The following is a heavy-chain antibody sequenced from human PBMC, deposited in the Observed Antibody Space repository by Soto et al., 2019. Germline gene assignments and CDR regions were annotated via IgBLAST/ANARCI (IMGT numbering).Heavy chain of an antibody. CDR1: GFTVSSKY. J-gene: IGHJ4*02. D-gene: IGHD3-22*01. CDR2: IQSGGPT. CDR3: ARGLYYDSSGYLDY. Sequence: GGSLRLSCAASGFTVSSKYMSWVRQAPGKGLEWVSLIQSGGPTYYADSVKGRFTISRDTSENTVHLQMDSLRAEVTAVYYCARGLYYDSSGYLDYWGQGTLVTVSS. V-gene: IGHV3-66*01.